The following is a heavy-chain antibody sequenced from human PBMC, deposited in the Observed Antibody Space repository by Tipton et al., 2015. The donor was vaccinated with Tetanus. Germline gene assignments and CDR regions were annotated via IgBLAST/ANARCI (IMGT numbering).Heavy chain of an antibody. CDR1: GFTFSNYA. Sequence: SLRLSCAASGFTFSNYAMAWVRQAPGKGLEWVSGISVRGNHTYYADPVKGRFSISRDNSKNTVYLQMNSLRDEDTAVYYCAKDPASRGWFDPWGQGTLVSVSS. J-gene: IGHJ5*02. CDR2: ISVRGNHT. V-gene: IGHV3-23*01. CDR3: AKDPASRGWFDP.